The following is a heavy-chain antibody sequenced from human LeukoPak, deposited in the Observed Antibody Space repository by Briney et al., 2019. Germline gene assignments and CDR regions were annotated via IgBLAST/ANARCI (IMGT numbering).Heavy chain of an antibody. CDR1: GFTFSTYA. J-gene: IGHJ4*02. Sequence: SGGSLRLSCGASGFTFSTYAMSWVRQAPGKGLEWVSTISGSGGTTYYADSVKGRFTISRDNAKNSLYLQMNSLRAEDTAVYYCARDPYNWNDHYLDYWGQGTLVTLYS. D-gene: IGHD1-1*01. V-gene: IGHV3-23*01. CDR3: ARDPYNWNDHYLDY. CDR2: ISGSGGTT.